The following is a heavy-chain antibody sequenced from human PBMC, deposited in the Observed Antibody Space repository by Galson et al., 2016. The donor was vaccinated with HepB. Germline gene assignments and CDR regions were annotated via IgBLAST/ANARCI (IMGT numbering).Heavy chain of an antibody. CDR3: ASYYYYMDV. Sequence: ETLSLTCTVSGGSISSYYWSWIRQPPGKGLEWIAYIYYSGSTNYNPSLKGRVTISVDTSKNQFPLKLSSVTAADTAVYYCASYYYYMDVWGKGTTVTVSS. CDR1: GGSISSYY. J-gene: IGHJ6*03. CDR2: IYYSGST. V-gene: IGHV4-59*01.